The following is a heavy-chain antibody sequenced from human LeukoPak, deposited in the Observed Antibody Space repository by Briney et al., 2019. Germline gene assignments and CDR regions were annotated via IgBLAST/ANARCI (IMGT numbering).Heavy chain of an antibody. J-gene: IGHJ6*02. Sequence: GGSLGLSCAASGFTFDDYAMHWVRHAPGKGLEWVSGISWNSGSIGYADSVKGRFTISRDNAKNSLYLQMNSLRAEDTALYYCAKDRGSSWYYYYGMDVWGQGTTVTVSS. D-gene: IGHD6-13*01. CDR3: AKDRGSSWYYYYGMDV. CDR2: ISWNSGSI. CDR1: GFTFDDYA. V-gene: IGHV3-9*01.